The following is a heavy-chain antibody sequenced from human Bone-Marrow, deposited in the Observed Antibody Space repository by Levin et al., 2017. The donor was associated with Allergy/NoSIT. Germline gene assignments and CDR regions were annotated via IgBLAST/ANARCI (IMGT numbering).Heavy chain of an antibody. CDR2: ISGSGSNT. V-gene: IGHV3-23*01. Sequence: GGSLRLSCAASGLIFSNYAMNWVRQAPGKGLEWVSQISGSGSNTHYADSVRGRFTFSRDNSNNTVYLQMNSLRADDTAVYYCAGYDTNGYHSPFDYWGQGTLVTVSS. D-gene: IGHD3-22*01. J-gene: IGHJ4*02. CDR3: AGYDTNGYHSPFDY. CDR1: GLIFSNYA.